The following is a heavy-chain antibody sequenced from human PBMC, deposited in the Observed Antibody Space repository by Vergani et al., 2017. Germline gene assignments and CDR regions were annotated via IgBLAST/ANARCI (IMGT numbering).Heavy chain of an antibody. CDR1: GFTFSSYA. CDR2: ISGSGGST. D-gene: IGHD3-16*02. CDR3: AANPNYDYVWGSYRLFDY. V-gene: IGHV3-23*01. Sequence: EVQLLESGGGVVQPGRSLRLSCAASGFTFSSYAMSWVRQAPGKGLEWVSAISGSGGSTYYADSVKGRFTISRDNSKNTLYLQMNSLRAEDTAVYYCAANPNYDYVWGSYRLFDYWGQGTLVTVSS. J-gene: IGHJ4*02.